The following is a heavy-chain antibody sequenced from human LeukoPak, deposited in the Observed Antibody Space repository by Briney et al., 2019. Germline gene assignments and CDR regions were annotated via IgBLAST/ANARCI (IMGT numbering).Heavy chain of an antibody. J-gene: IGHJ3*02. V-gene: IGHV1-2*02. CDR1: GYTFTSYA. Sequence: ASVKVSCKASGYTFTSYAMNWVRQAPGQGLEWMGWINPNSGGTNYAQKFQGRVTMTRDTSISTAYMELSRLRSDDTAVYYCALGNDYYDSSGYYSSDAFDIWGQGTMVTVSS. CDR3: ALGNDYYDSSGYYSSDAFDI. CDR2: INPNSGGT. D-gene: IGHD3-22*01.